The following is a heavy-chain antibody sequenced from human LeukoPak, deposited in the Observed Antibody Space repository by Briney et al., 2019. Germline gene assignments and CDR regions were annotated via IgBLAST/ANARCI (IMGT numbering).Heavy chain of an antibody. CDR3: ARILYSNNIDY. J-gene: IGHJ4*02. CDR2: IYYSGRT. D-gene: IGHD2/OR15-2a*01. CDR1: GGSISRSGYY. Sequence: SETLSLTCTVSGGSISRSGYYWGWIRQTPGKGLEWIGSIYYSGRTYYNPSLKSRVTISVDTSKNQFSLKLNPVTAADTAVYYCARILYSNNIDYWGQGTLVTVSS. V-gene: IGHV4-39*07.